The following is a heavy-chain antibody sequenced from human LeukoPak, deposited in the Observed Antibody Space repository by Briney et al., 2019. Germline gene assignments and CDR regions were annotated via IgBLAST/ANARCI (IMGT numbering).Heavy chain of an antibody. D-gene: IGHD1-26*01. CDR2: IIPILGIA. CDR3: ARDLLSYYFDY. Sequence: SVKVSCKASGGTFSSYAISWVRQAPGQGLEWMGRIIPILGIANYAQKFQGRVTITADKSTSTAYMGLSSLRSEDTAVYYCARDLLSYYFDYWGQGTLVTVSS. J-gene: IGHJ4*02. CDR1: GGTFSSYA. V-gene: IGHV1-69*04.